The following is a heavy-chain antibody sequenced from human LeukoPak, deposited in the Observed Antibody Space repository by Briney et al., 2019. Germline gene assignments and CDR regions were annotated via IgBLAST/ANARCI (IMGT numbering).Heavy chain of an antibody. D-gene: IGHD5-18*01. CDR3: AKDLGGYSYGYYFGC. CDR1: GFTFSSYA. Sequence: GGSLRLSCAASGFTFSSYAMSWVRQAPGKGLEWVSAISGSGGSTYYADSVKGRFTISRDNSKNTLYLQMNSLRAEDTAVYYCAKDLGGYSYGYYFGCWGQGTLVTVSS. CDR2: ISGSGGST. J-gene: IGHJ4*02. V-gene: IGHV3-23*01.